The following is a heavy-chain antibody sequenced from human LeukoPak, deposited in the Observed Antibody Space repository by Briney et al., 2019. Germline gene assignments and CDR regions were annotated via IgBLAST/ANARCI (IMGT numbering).Heavy chain of an antibody. V-gene: IGHV4-34*01. Sequence: SETLSLTCAVYGGSFSGYYWSWIRQPPGKGLEWIGEINHSGSTNYNPSLKSRVTISVETSKNQFSLKLSSVPAADTAVYYCARATGVLLYYFDYWGQGTLVTVSS. CDR1: GGSFSGYY. CDR3: ARATGVLLYYFDY. CDR2: INHSGST. J-gene: IGHJ4*02. D-gene: IGHD3-10*01.